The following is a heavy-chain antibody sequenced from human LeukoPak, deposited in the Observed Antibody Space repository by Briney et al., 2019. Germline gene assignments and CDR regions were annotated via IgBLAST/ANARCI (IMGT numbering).Heavy chain of an antibody. CDR3: ARDLQQQRYYYYYYGMDV. Sequence: PGESLRLSCAASGFTFSSYAMHWVRQAPGKGLEWVAVISYDGSNKYYADSVKGRFTISRDNSKNTLYLQMNSLRAEDTAVYYCARDLQQQRYYYYYYGMDVWGQGTTVTVSS. CDR2: ISYDGSNK. D-gene: IGHD6-13*01. J-gene: IGHJ6*02. V-gene: IGHV3-30*04. CDR1: GFTFSSYA.